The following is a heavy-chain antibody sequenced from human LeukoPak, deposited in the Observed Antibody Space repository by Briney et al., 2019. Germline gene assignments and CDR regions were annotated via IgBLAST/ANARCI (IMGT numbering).Heavy chain of an antibody. CDR2: ISSSSSYI. CDR1: GFSFSSDS. J-gene: IGHJ4*02. D-gene: IGHD2-15*01. V-gene: IGHV3-21*01. Sequence: GGSLRLSCAASGFSFSSDSMNWVRLAPGKGLEWVPSISSSSSYIYYADSVQGRFTISRDNAKNSLYLQMNSLRAEDTAVYYCARAGSGRAPFGYWGQGTLVTVSS. CDR3: ARAGSGRAPFGY.